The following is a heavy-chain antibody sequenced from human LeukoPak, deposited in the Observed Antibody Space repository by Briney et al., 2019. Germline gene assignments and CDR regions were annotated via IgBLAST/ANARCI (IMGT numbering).Heavy chain of an antibody. D-gene: IGHD6-19*01. Sequence: SETLSLTCTVSGGSISSYYWSWIRQPPGKGLEWIGYIYYTGDTNSNPSLKSRVTISVDTSKNQFSLKVTSVTAADTAVYYCARSLAVAGFYYFDYWGQGTLVTVSS. CDR3: ARSLAVAGFYYFDY. V-gene: IGHV4-59*08. J-gene: IGHJ4*02. CDR1: GGSISSYY. CDR2: IYYTGDT.